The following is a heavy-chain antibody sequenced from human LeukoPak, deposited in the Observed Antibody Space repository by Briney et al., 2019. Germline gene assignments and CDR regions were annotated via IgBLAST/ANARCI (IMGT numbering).Heavy chain of an antibody. CDR1: GYTFTSYD. D-gene: IGHD1-1*01. Sequence: GASVKVSCKASGYTFTSYDINWVRQATGQGLEWMGWMNPNSGNTGYAQKFQGRVTMTRNTSISTAYMELSSLRSEDTAVYYCARVHGLVKRCIKRSDWFDPWGQGTLVTVSS. CDR2: MNPNSGNT. V-gene: IGHV1-8*01. J-gene: IGHJ5*02. CDR3: ARVHGLVKRCIKRSDWFDP.